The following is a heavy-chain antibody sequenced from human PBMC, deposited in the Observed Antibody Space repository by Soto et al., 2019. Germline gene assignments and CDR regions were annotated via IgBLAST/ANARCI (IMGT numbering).Heavy chain of an antibody. CDR2: ISAYNGNT. CDR3: ASIAARYYYYYMDV. D-gene: IGHD6-6*01. CDR1: GYTFTSYG. J-gene: IGHJ6*03. Sequence: GASVKVSCKASGYTFTSYGISWVRQALGQGLEWMGWISAYNGNTNYAQKLQGRVTMTTDTSTSTAYMELRSLRSDDTAVYYCASIAARYYYYYMDVWGKGTTVTVSS. V-gene: IGHV1-18*01.